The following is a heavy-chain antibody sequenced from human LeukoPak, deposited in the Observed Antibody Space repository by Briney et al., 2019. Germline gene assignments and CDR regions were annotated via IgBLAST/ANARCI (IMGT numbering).Heavy chain of an antibody. D-gene: IGHD2/OR15-2a*01. J-gene: IGHJ6*02. CDR3: ARVENWVKYGMDV. Sequence: PSETLSLTCSVSGGSISSYYWIWLRQPPGQGLEWIGYIYYSGSTNYNPSLKSRVTISVDTSKNQFSLRLSSVTAADTAVYYCARVENWVKYGMDVWGQGTTVTVSS. CDR2: IYYSGST. CDR1: GGSISSYY. V-gene: IGHV4-59*01.